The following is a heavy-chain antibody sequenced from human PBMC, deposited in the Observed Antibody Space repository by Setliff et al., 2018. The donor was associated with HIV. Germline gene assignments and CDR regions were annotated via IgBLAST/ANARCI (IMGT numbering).Heavy chain of an antibody. CDR1: GYTFTKYA. CDR3: ARAWGLEHTTHSDY. Sequence: ASVKVSCKASGYTFTKYAMHWVRQAPGQRLEWMGWINTGNGNTKYSQKFQGRVTITRDTSASTAYMELSNLRSEDTAVYYCARAWGLEHTTHSDYWGQGTLVTVSS. J-gene: IGHJ4*02. D-gene: IGHD3-16*01. V-gene: IGHV1-3*04. CDR2: INTGNGNT.